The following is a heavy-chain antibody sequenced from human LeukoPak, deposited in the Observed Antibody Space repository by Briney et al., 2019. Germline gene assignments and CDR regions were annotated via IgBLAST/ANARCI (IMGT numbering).Heavy chain of an antibody. D-gene: IGHD6-13*01. J-gene: IGHJ4*02. CDR3: ARSRGGSSWFNYFDS. V-gene: IGHV4-59*08. Sequence: PSETLSLTCTVSGGSISSYYWSWIRQPPGKGLEWIGYIYYSGTTNYNPSLESRVTISVDTSKSQFSLKLSSGTATDTAVYYCARSRGGSSWFNYFDSWGQGALVTVSS. CDR1: GGSISSYY. CDR2: IYYSGTT.